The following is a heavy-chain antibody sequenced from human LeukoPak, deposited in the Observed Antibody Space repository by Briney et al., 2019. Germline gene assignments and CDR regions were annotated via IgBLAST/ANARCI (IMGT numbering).Heavy chain of an antibody. Sequence: KTSETLSLTCTVSGGSISSSSYYWGWIRQPPGKGLEWIGSIYYSGSTYYNPSLKSRVTISVDTSKNQFSLKLSSVTAADTAVYYCARHQSFLRITMIAEYYFDYWGQGTLVTVSS. CDR2: IYYSGST. CDR1: GGSISSSSYY. D-gene: IGHD3-22*01. J-gene: IGHJ4*02. CDR3: ARHQSFLRITMIAEYYFDY. V-gene: IGHV4-39*01.